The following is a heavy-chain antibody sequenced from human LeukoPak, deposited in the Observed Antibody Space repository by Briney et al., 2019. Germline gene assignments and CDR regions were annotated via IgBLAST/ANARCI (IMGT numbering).Heavy chain of an antibody. V-gene: IGHV3-33*01. J-gene: IGHJ6*04. CDR3: AREGGDVVVTAIPYYYYYYGMDV. CDR2: IWYDGSNK. Sequence: SGRSLRLSCAASGFTFSSYGMHWVRQAPGKGLEWVAVIWYDGSNKYYADSVKGRFTISRDNSKNTLYLQMNSLRAEDTAVYYCAREGGDVVVTAIPYYYYYYGMDVWGKGTTVTVSS. D-gene: IGHD2-21*02. CDR1: GFTFSSYG.